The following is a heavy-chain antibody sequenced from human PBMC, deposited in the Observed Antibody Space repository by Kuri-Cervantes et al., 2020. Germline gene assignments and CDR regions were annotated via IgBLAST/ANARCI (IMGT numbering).Heavy chain of an antibody. CDR1: GFTFSNYW. J-gene: IGHJ4*02. Sequence: GESLKISCAASGFTFSNYWMSWVRQAPGKGLEWVANVKHDGSEEYYVDSVKGRFTISRDNSENSLYLQMNSLRAEDTAVYYCARERVGDTDYFDYWGQGTLVTVSS. CDR2: VKHDGSEE. V-gene: IGHV3-7*01. CDR3: ARERVGDTDYFDY. D-gene: IGHD1-26*01.